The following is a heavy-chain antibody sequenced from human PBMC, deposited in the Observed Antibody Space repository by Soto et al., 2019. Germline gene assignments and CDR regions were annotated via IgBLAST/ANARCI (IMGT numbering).Heavy chain of an antibody. J-gene: IGHJ4*02. CDR2: IYPGHHET. CDR1: GYTFSNFW. D-gene: IGHD6-13*01. Sequence: GESLKISCRCSGYTFSNFWIAWVRHLPGKGLEWMGIIYPGHHETRYSPSFHGKVTISADKSINTAYLQWSSLEASDSAFYYCARSPRSSPYFDYWGQGALVTVSS. V-gene: IGHV5-51*01. CDR3: ARSPRSSPYFDY.